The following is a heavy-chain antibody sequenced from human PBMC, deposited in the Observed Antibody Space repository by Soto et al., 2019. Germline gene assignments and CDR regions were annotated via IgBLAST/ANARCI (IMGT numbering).Heavy chain of an antibody. Sequence: SETLSLTCAVYGGSFSGYYWSWIRQPPGKGLEWIGEINHSGSTNYNPSLKSRVTISVDTSKNQFSLKLSSVTAADTAVYYCARGQGYSIVVVPAAPSDPWGQGTLVTVAS. V-gene: IGHV4-34*01. CDR3: ARGQGYSIVVVPAAPSDP. D-gene: IGHD2-2*01. CDR1: GGSFSGYY. CDR2: INHSGST. J-gene: IGHJ5*02.